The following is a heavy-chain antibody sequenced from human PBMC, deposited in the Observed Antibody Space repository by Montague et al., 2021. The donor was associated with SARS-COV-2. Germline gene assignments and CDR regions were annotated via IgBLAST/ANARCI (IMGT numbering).Heavy chain of an antibody. CDR3: VRGIEAAGSYDY. CDR1: GDSVFSNSAT. CDR2: TYYRSMWKS. Sequence: CAISGDSVFSNSATWNWIRQSPSRGLEWLGRTYYRSMWKSDYARXVNSRIAINPDTSKNQFSLQLNSVTPEDTALYYCVRGIEAAGSYDYWGQGTLVTVSS. J-gene: IGHJ4*02. D-gene: IGHD6-13*01. V-gene: IGHV6-1*01.